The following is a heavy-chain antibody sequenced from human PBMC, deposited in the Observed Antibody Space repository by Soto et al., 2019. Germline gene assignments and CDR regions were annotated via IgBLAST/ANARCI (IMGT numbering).Heavy chain of an antibody. CDR2: IIVENGNT. V-gene: IGHV1-3*01. CDR1: GNGFTRQP. J-gene: IGHJ3*02. Sequence: QVELVQSGAEVKKPGASVRVSCRVPGNGFTRQPFHGVRRAPDKSLSGLGWIIVENGNTKYSQNFQGRLTITRDTSANTVYMDLSSLKFEDTAVYYCARLRFCGGDSCYPLDIWGQGSMVTVSS. CDR3: ARLRFCGGDSCYPLDI. D-gene: IGHD2-21*01.